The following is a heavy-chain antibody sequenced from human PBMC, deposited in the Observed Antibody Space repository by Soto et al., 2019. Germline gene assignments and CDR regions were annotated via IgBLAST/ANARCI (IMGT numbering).Heavy chain of an antibody. Sequence: QVQLQQWGAGLLKPSETLSLTCAVYGGSFSGYYWTWIRQPPGTGLEWIGEINHSGSTNYNPSPKXXVTISVATSKTQFSLKLTSVTAADSAVYYCAREKITGLFDYWGQGTLVTVSS. CDR2: INHSGST. CDR3: AREKITGLFDY. V-gene: IGHV4-34*01. D-gene: IGHD2-8*02. J-gene: IGHJ4*02. CDR1: GGSFSGYY.